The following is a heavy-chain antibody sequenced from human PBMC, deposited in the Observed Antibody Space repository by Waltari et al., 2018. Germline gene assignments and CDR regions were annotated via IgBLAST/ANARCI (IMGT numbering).Heavy chain of an antibody. CDR3: VRGDGYTDNWLDP. J-gene: IGHJ5*02. D-gene: IGHD5-12*01. CDR1: GYTFTGYY. V-gene: IGHV1-2*06. Sequence: QVQLVQSGAEVKKPRASVKVSCKASGYTFTGYYIHWVRQAPGQGLEWMGRINPKSGGTNYAEKFQGRVTMTRDTSISTAYMELRRLRSDDTAVYYCVRGDGYTDNWLDPWGQGTLVTVSS. CDR2: INPKSGGT.